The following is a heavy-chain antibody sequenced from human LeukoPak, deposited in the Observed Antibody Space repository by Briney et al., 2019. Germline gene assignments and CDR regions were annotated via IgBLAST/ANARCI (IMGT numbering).Heavy chain of an antibody. Sequence: GGSLRLSCAASGFTFSSYAMSWVRQAPGKGLEWVSAISGSGGSTYYADSVKGRFTISRDNSKNTLYLQMNSLRAEDTAVYYCVSQAGYDILTGYSYFDYWGQGTLVTVSS. CDR3: VSQAGYDILTGYSYFDY. V-gene: IGHV3-23*01. D-gene: IGHD3-9*01. CDR1: GFTFSSYA. CDR2: ISGSGGST. J-gene: IGHJ4*02.